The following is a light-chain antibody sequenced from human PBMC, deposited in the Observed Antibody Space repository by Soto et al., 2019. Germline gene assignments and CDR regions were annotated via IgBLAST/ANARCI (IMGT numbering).Light chain of an antibody. CDR2: AAS. J-gene: IGKJ1*01. Sequence: DIQMTQSRSSLSASVGDRVTITCRASQSISSYLNWYQQKPGKAPKPLIYAASSLQSGVPSRFSGSGSGTDFTLTISSLQPEDFATYYCQQSYSTPPWTFGQGTKVEIK. CDR3: QQSYSTPPWT. CDR1: QSISSY. V-gene: IGKV1-39*01.